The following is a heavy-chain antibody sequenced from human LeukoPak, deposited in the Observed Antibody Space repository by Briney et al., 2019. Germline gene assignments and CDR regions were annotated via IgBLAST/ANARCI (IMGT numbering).Heavy chain of an antibody. J-gene: IGHJ4*02. CDR1: GFTFSFYM. D-gene: IGHD1-20*01. V-gene: IGHV3-21*01. Sequence: KSGGSLRLSCTASGFTFSFYMMNWVRQAPGKGLEWVSSISTSSSHIYYEDSLKGRFTVSRDNAKSSLYLQMNNLTAEDTAVYYCARDDNWNDKPFDLWDQGTLVTVSS. CDR3: ARDDNWNDKPFDL. CDR2: ISTSSSHI.